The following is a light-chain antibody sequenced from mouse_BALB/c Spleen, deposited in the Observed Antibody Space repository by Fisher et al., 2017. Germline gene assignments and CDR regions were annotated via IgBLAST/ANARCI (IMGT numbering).Light chain of an antibody. CDR3: FQGSGYPFT. J-gene: IGKJ4*01. CDR2: DTS. CDR1: SSVSY. Sequence: IVLTQSTAILSASPGEKVTMTCSASSSVSYMHWYQQKPGSSPRLLIYDTSNLASGVPVRFSGSGSGTSYSLTISRMEAEDVATYYCFQGSGYPFTFGSGTKLEIK. V-gene: IGKV4-55*01.